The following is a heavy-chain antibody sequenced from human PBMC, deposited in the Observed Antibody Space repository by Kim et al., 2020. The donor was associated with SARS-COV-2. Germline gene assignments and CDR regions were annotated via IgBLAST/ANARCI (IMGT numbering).Heavy chain of an antibody. CDR2: IYTSGST. CDR3: ARGIAVAGVYYYYGMDV. CDR1: GGSISSGSYY. Sequence: SETLSLTCTVSGGSISSGSYYWSWIRQPAGKGLEWIGRIYTSGSTNYNPSLKSRVTISVDTSKNQFSLKLSSVTAADTAVYYCARGIAVAGVYYYYGMDVWGQGTTVTVSS. V-gene: IGHV4-61*02. D-gene: IGHD6-19*01. J-gene: IGHJ6*02.